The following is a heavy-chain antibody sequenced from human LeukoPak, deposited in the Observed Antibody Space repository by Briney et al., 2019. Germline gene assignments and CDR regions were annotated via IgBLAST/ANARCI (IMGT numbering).Heavy chain of an antibody. J-gene: IGHJ4*02. V-gene: IGHV3-21*01. CDR1: GFTFSSYS. CDR2: ISSSSSYI. CDR3: ARDGPAVTTDQFDY. Sequence: PGGSLRLSCAASGFTFSSYSMNWVRQAPGKGLEWVSSISSSSSYIYYADSVKGRFTISRDNAKNSLYLQMNSLRAEDTAVYYCARDGPAVTTDQFDYWGQGTLGTVSS. D-gene: IGHD4-17*01.